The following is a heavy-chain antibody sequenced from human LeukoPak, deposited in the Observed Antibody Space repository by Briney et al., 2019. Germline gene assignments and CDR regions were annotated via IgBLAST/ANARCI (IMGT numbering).Heavy chain of an antibody. J-gene: IGHJ2*01. Sequence: SETLSLTCTVSGGSISSSSYYWGWIRQPPGKGLEWIGSIYYSGSTNYNPSLKSRLTISIDTSKNQFSLKLSSVTAADTALYYCARGPWGFWYFNLWGRGTLITVSS. D-gene: IGHD7-27*01. CDR2: IYYSGST. V-gene: IGHV4-61*05. CDR1: GGSISSSSYY. CDR3: ARGPWGFWYFNL.